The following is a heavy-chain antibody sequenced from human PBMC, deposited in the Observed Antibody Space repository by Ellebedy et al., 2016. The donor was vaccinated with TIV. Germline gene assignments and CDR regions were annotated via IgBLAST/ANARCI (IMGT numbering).Heavy chain of an antibody. CDR2: FYYSGNS. D-gene: IGHD3-9*01. Sequence: SETLSLTCTVSGDSITHSSYYWAWIRQPPGKGLEWIGNFYYSGNSFYNPSLKSRVTISVDTSKMQFSLKLNSVTAADTAVYYCARGDYDILTGDTSTGDFDSWGQGTLVTASS. V-gene: IGHV4-39*07. CDR3: ARGDYDILTGDTSTGDFDS. J-gene: IGHJ4*02. CDR1: GDSITHSSYY.